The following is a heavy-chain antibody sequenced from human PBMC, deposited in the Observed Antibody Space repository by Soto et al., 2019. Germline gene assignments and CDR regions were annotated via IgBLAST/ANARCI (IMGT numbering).Heavy chain of an antibody. Sequence: QLQLQESGPGLVKPSETLSLTCTVSGGSISSSSYYWGWIRQPPGKGLEWIGSIYYSGSTYYNPSLKSRVTISVDTSKNQFSLKLSSVTAADTAVYYCARLRGDSGYGGYFDYWGQGTLVTVSS. CDR3: ARLRGDSGYGGYFDY. J-gene: IGHJ4*02. V-gene: IGHV4-39*01. CDR2: IYYSGST. D-gene: IGHD5-12*01. CDR1: GGSISSSSYY.